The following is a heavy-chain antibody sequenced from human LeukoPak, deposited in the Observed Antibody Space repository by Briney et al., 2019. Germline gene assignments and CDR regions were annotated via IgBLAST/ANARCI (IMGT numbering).Heavy chain of an antibody. CDR1: GGSISSYY. CDR3: ARLITGYSGRYGSFDD. Sequence: SETLSLTCTVSGGSISSYYWGWIRQPAGKGLEWIGRIYTSGSTNYNPSLKSRVTISVDTSKNQFSLKLSSVTAADTAVYYCARLITGYSGRYGSFDDWGQGTLVTVSS. V-gene: IGHV4-4*07. CDR2: IYTSGST. D-gene: IGHD1-26*01. J-gene: IGHJ4*02.